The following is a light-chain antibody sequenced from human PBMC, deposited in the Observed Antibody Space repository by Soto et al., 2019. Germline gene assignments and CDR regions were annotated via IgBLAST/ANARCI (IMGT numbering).Light chain of an antibody. Sequence: DIQMTQSPSSLSASVGDRVTITCQASQDISNYLNWYQQKPGKAPKLLIYDASNLETGVPSRFSGSGSGTHFTFTISILQPEDIATYYCQQYYNPPLTFGPGTKVDI. J-gene: IGKJ3*01. CDR3: QQYYNPPLT. CDR2: DAS. V-gene: IGKV1-33*01. CDR1: QDISNY.